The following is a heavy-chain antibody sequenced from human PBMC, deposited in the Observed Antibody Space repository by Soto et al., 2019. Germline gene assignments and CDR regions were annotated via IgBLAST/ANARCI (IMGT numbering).Heavy chain of an antibody. CDR1: GHISGHYG. J-gene: IGHJ4*02. V-gene: IGHV1-18*01. CDR2: MSAHRGHT. CDR3: ARDGEQGDQRCCDN. D-gene: IGHD1-26*01. Sequence: QVQLVQSAPELTKPGASVKVSCRVSGHISGHYGISWVRLRAGQGLEWMGWMSAHRGHTNYAHKFRGRVTRTTDPSTATVSMELTNLLSGDTAIYFCARDGEQGDQRCCDNWGQGTLVTVSS.